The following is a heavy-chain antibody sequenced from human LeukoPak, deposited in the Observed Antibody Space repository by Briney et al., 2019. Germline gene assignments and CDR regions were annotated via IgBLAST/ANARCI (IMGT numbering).Heavy chain of an antibody. Sequence: PGGSLRLSCAASGFIFSYYSMNWVRQAPGKGLEWISYIHSSSSTIYYADSVKGRFTISRDNAKNSLYLQMNSLRAEDTAVYYCARELGYYDSSGYSQGFDYWGQGTLVTVSS. CDR3: ARELGYYDSSGYSQGFDY. CDR2: IHSSSSTI. V-gene: IGHV3-48*01. J-gene: IGHJ4*02. CDR1: GFIFSYYS. D-gene: IGHD3-22*01.